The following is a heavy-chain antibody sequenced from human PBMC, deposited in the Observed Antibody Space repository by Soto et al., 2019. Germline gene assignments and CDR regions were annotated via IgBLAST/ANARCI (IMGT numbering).Heavy chain of an antibody. CDR1: GGSISSGGYY. D-gene: IGHD2-15*01. CDR2: IYYSGST. Sequence: SETLSLTCTVSGGSISSGGYYWSWIRQHPGKGLEWIGYIYYSGSTYYNPSLKSRVTISVDTSKNQFSLKLSSVTAADTAVYYCARGGILSKNWFDPWGQGTLVTVSS. V-gene: IGHV4-31*03. J-gene: IGHJ5*02. CDR3: ARGGILSKNWFDP.